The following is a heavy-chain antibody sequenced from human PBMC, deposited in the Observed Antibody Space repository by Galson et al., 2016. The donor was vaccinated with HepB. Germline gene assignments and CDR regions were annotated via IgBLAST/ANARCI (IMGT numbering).Heavy chain of an antibody. J-gene: IGHJ4*02. CDR3: ARGRDIREKILGY. CDR2: ISGSSTYT. V-gene: IGHV3-11*06. Sequence: SLRLSCAASGFTFKNYYMSWIRQAPGKGLEWISYISGSSTYTNYADSVKGRFTISRDNGKSSVYLQLNILRAEDTALYYCARGRDIREKILGYGGQGIVVTVSS. CDR1: GFTFKNYY. D-gene: IGHD3-16*01.